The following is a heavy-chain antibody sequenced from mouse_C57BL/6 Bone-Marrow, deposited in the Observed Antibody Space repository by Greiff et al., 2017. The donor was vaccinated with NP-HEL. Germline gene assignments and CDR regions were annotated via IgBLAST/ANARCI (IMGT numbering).Heavy chain of an antibody. Sequence: VQLKESGGGLVKPGGSLNLSCAASGFTFSDYGMHWVRQAPEKGLEWVAYISSGSSTIYYADTVKGRFTISRDNAKNTLFLQMTSLRAEDTAMYYCARPHYGSSPGYFDVWGTGTTVTVSS. CDR2: ISSGSSTI. D-gene: IGHD1-1*01. J-gene: IGHJ1*03. CDR3: ARPHYGSSPGYFDV. CDR1: GFTFSDYG. V-gene: IGHV5-17*01.